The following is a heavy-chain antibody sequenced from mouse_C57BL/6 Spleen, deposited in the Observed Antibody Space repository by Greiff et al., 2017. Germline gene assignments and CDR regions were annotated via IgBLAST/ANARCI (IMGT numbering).Heavy chain of an antibody. V-gene: IGHV1-15*01. CDR2: IDPETGGT. Sequence: VQLQQSGAELVRPGASVTLSCKASGYTFTDYEMHWVKQTPVHGLEWIGAIDPETGGTAYNQKFKGKAILTADKSSSTAYMELRSLTSEDSAVYYCTRGELGRLYYFDYGGQGTTLTVSS. J-gene: IGHJ2*01. CDR3: TRGELGRLYYFDY. D-gene: IGHD4-1*01. CDR1: GYTFTDYE.